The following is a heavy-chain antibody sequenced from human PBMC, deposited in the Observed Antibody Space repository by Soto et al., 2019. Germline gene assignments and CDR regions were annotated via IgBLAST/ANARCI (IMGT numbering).Heavy chain of an antibody. CDR3: ERDKGEYSRSSYGY. CDR1: GFTFSSYG. V-gene: IGHV3-33*01. Sequence: QVQLVESGGGVVQPGRSLRLSCAASGFTFSSYGMHWVRQAPGKGLEWVAVIWYDGSNKYYADSVKGRFTISRDNSKNTLYLQMNSLRAEDTAVYYCERDKGEYSRSSYGYWGQGTLGTVSS. D-gene: IGHD6-6*01. J-gene: IGHJ4*02. CDR2: IWYDGSNK.